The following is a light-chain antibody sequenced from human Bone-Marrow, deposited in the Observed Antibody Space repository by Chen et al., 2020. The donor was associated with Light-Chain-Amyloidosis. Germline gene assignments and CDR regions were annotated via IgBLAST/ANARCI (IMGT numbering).Light chain of an antibody. Sequence: QSALTQPASVSGSPGQSITISCTGSSRDVGTYNLVSWYQHHPGKAPKLIIYEAKKRPSGVSNRVSGSRSGYTASLTISGLQAEDEADYYCCSHAGRGKMFGGGTKLTVL. J-gene: IGLJ3*02. CDR2: EAK. CDR3: CSHAGRGKM. V-gene: IGLV2-23*01. CDR1: SRDVGTYNL.